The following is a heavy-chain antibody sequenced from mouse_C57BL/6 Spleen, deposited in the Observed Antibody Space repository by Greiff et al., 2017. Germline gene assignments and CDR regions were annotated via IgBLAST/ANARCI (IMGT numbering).Heavy chain of an antibody. D-gene: IGHD2-4*01. Sequence: VQLQQPGAELVKPGASVKLSCTASGYTFTSYWMHWVKQRPGQGLEWIGMIHPNSGSTNYNEKFKSKATLTVDKSSSTAYMQLSSLTSEDSAVYYCAREGDYVCVDYWGQGTTLTVSS. J-gene: IGHJ2*01. V-gene: IGHV1-64*01. CDR3: AREGDYVCVDY. CDR2: IHPNSGST. CDR1: GYTFTSYW.